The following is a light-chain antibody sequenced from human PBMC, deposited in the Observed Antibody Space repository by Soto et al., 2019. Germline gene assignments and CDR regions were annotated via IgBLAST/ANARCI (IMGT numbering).Light chain of an antibody. Sequence: QSALTQPPSASGSPGQSVTISCTGTSSDVGGYNYVSWYQQHPAKAPKLIIYDVSKRPSGVPDRFSGSKSGNSSSLTISGLRAEDEADYHCCSYAGSYSWVFGGGTKLTVL. V-gene: IGLV2-11*01. J-gene: IGLJ3*02. CDR1: SSDVGGYNY. CDR3: CSYAGSYSWV. CDR2: DVS.